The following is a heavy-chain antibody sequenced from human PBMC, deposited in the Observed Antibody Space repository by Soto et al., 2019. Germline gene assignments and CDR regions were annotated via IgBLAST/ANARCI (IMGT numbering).Heavy chain of an antibody. CDR1: GFTFSSYA. V-gene: IGHV3-30-3*01. CDR2: ISYDGSNK. D-gene: IGHD2-21*02. Sequence: GGSLRLSCAASGFTFSSYAMHWVRQAPGKGLEWVAVISYDGSNKYYAEYVKGRFTISRDNSKNTLYLQMNSLRAEDTAVYYCARDRDLMNYFDYWGQGTLVTVSS. CDR3: ARDRDLMNYFDY. J-gene: IGHJ4*02.